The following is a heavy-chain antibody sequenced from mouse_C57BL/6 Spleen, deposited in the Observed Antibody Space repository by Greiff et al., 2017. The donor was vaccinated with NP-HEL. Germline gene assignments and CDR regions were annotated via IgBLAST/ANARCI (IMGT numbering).Heavy chain of an antibody. V-gene: IGHV1-75*01. CDR1: GYTFTDYY. D-gene: IGHD3-2*02. J-gene: IGHJ2*01. CDR2: IFPGSGST. CDR3: ARLKRTAQATSYFDY. Sequence: QVQLQQSGPELVKPGASVKISCKASGYTFTDYYINWVKQRPGQGLEWIGWIFPGSGSTYYNEKFKGKATLTVDKSSSTAYMLLSSLTSEDSAVYFCARLKRTAQATSYFDYWGQGTTLTVSS.